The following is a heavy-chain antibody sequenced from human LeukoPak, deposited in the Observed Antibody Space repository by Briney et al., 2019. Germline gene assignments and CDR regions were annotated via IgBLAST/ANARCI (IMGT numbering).Heavy chain of an antibody. V-gene: IGHV1-2*06. CDR1: GYTFTGYY. CDR3: ARGSLQGLLDCFDY. CDR2: INPNSGGT. D-gene: IGHD3-22*01. J-gene: IGHJ4*02. Sequence: GASVKVSCKASGYTFTGYYMHWVRQAPGQGLEWMGRINPNSGGTNYAQKFQGRVTMTRDTSISTAYMELSRLRSEDTAVYYCARGSLQGLLDCFDYWGQGTLVTVSS.